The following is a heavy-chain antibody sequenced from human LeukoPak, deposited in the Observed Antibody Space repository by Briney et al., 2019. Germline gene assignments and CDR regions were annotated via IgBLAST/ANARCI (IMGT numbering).Heavy chain of an antibody. Sequence: ASVKVSCKASGYTFTGYYMHWVRQAPGQGLEWMGVINPSGGSTSYAQKFQGRVTMTRDTSTSTVYMELSSLRSEDTAVYYCARGRQTGGSDPWGQGTLVTVSS. CDR1: GYTFTGYY. V-gene: IGHV1-46*01. D-gene: IGHD1-14*01. J-gene: IGHJ5*02. CDR3: ARGRQTGGSDP. CDR2: INPSGGST.